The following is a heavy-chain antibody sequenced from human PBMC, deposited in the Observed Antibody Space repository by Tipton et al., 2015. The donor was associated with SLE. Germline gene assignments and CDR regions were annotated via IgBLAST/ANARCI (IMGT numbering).Heavy chain of an antibody. J-gene: IGHJ6*02. V-gene: IGHV4-59*12. CDR2: ISYGGGT. CDR3: ARGMLTWRGAIIGADV. CDR1: EFYFSIYS. D-gene: IGHD2-8*01. Sequence: LRLSCAASEFYFSIYSMNWVRQPPGKGLEWIGYISYGGGTNYNPSLKSRVTISVDTSKNQFSLKLSSVTAADTAVYYCARGMLTWRGAIIGADVWGQGTSVNVSS.